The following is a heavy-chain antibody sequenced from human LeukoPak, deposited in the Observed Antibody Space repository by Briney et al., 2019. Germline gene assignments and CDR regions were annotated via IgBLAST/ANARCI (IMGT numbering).Heavy chain of an antibody. V-gene: IGHV3-48*03. CDR2: ISSSGSTI. CDR1: GFTFSSYE. J-gene: IGHJ4*02. Sequence: GGSLRLSCAASGFTFSSYEMNWVRQAPGKGLEWVSYISSSGSTIYYADSVKGRFTISRDNAKNSLYLQMNSLRAEDTAVYYCAREEDYGDSPGDYWGQGTLVTVSS. D-gene: IGHD4-17*01. CDR3: AREEDYGDSPGDY.